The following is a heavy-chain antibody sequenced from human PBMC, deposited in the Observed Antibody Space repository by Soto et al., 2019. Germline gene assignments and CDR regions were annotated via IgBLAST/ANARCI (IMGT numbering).Heavy chain of an antibody. D-gene: IGHD3-22*01. CDR2: INHSGST. V-gene: IGHV4-34*01. CDR1: GGSFSGYY. Sequence: SETLSLTCAVYGGSFSGYYWSWIRQPPGKGLEWIGEINHSGSTNYNPSLKSRVTISVDRSKNQFSLKLSSVTAADTAVYYCDRGLDKYYYDSSGPPGEDDAFDIGGQGTMVTVSS. J-gene: IGHJ3*02. CDR3: DRGLDKYYYDSSGPPGEDDAFDI.